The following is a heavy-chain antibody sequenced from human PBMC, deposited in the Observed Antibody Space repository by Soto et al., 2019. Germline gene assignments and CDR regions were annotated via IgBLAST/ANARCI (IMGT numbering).Heavy chain of an antibody. V-gene: IGHV3-21*03. Sequence: GGFLRLSCAASGVAFITYSMNWVRRAPGKGLEWVTSKRQDGHYIYYEDSVRGRFTTSRDNAWNSLYLQMNSLKADDTAVYYCTRERWDYGDPKWYFDLWGRGTLVTVSS. CDR1: GVAFITYS. J-gene: IGHJ2*01. D-gene: IGHD4-17*01. CDR3: TRERWDYGDPKWYFDL. CDR2: KRQDGHYI.